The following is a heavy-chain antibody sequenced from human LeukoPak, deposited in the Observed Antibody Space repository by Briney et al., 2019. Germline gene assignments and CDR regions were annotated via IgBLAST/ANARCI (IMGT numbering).Heavy chain of an antibody. CDR2: INPNSGGT. CDR3: ARGIDDFWSGYYYYFDY. V-gene: IGHV1-2*04. D-gene: IGHD3-3*01. J-gene: IGHJ4*02. CDR1: GYTFTGYY. Sequence: GASVKVSCKASGYTFTGYYMHWVRQAPGQGLEWMGWINPNSGGTNYARKFQGWVTMTRDTSISTAYMELSRLRSDDTAVYYCARGIDDFWSGYYYYFDYWGQGTLVTVSS.